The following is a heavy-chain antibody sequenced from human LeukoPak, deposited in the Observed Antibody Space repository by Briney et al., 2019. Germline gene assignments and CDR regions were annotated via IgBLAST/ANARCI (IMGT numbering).Heavy chain of an antibody. CDR3: ARRAEYCSSTTCPLDH. CDR2: IYPGDSDT. D-gene: IGHD2-2*01. CDR1: GYRFTNYW. J-gene: IGHJ4*02. V-gene: IGHV5-51*01. Sequence: GESLKISCKGSGYRFTNYWIGWVRQMPGKGLEWMGIIYPGDSDTKYSPSFQGQATISVDKSISTAYLQWSSLKASDTAMYYCARRAEYCSSTTCPLDHWGQGTLVTVSS.